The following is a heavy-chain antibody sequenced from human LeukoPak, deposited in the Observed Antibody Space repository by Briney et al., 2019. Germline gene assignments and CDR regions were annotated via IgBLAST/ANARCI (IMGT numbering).Heavy chain of an antibody. Sequence: GRSLRLSCAASGFTFDDYAMHWVRQAPGKGLEWVSGISWNRGSIGYADSVKGRFTISRDNAKNSLYLQMNSLRAEDTALYYCAKDIFTGIAAAGAIDYWGQGTLVTVSS. D-gene: IGHD6-13*01. CDR3: AKDIFTGIAAAGAIDY. CDR1: GFTFDDYA. V-gene: IGHV3-9*01. CDR2: ISWNRGSI. J-gene: IGHJ4*02.